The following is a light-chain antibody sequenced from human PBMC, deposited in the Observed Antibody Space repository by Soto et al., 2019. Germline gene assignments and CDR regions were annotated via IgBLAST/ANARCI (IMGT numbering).Light chain of an antibody. CDR3: QQYGSSPIT. J-gene: IGKJ5*01. CDR2: DAS. CDR1: QSVSSSY. V-gene: IGKV3D-20*01. Sequence: SPATLSLSPGERATLSCGASQSVSSSYLAWYQQKPVLAPRLLIYDASSRATCIPDWFSGSGSGTDFTLTISRLEPEDFAVYYCQQYGSSPITFGQGTRLKIK.